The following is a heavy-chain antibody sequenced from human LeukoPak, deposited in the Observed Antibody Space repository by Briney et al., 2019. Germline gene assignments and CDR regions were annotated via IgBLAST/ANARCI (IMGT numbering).Heavy chain of an antibody. Sequence: PGGSLRLSCAASGFTFSSYAMSWVRQAPGKGLEWVSAISGSGGSTYYADSVKGRFTISRDNSKNTLYLQMNSLRAEETAVYYCAKDGPGGITIFGGVIIVRSYFDYWGQGTLVTVSS. D-gene: IGHD3-3*01. J-gene: IGHJ4*02. CDR1: GFTFSSYA. CDR3: AKDGPGGITIFGGVIIVRSYFDY. CDR2: ISGSGGST. V-gene: IGHV3-23*01.